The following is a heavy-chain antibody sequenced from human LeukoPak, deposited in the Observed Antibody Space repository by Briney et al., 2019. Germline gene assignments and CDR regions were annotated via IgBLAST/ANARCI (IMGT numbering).Heavy chain of an antibody. J-gene: IGHJ4*02. CDR1: GYTFTSYD. CDR3: ARGITMVRGYYFDY. V-gene: IGHV1-8*03. CDR2: MNPNSGNT. Sequence: ASVKVSCKASGYTFTSYDINWVRQATGQGLEWMGWMNPNSGNTGYAQKFQGRVTITRNTSISTAYMELSSLRSEDTAVYYCARGITMVRGYYFDYWGQGTLVTVSS. D-gene: IGHD3-10*01.